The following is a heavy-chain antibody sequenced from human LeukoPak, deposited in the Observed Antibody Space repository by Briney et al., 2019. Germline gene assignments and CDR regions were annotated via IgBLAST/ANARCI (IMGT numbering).Heavy chain of an antibody. Sequence: TSETLSLTCTVSGDSINSYYWSWIRQPPGKGLEWIGYIYYSGSTNYNPSLKSRVTISVDTSKNQFSLKLSSVTAADTAVYYCARVGTYGSGSYLSWLDYWGQGTLVTVSS. CDR2: IYYSGST. V-gene: IGHV4-59*01. CDR1: GDSINSYY. CDR3: ARVGTYGSGSYLSWLDY. J-gene: IGHJ4*02. D-gene: IGHD3-10*01.